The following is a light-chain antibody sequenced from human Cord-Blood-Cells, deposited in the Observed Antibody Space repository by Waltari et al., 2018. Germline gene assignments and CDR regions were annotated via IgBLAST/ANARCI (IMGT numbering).Light chain of an antibody. CDR3: SSYTSSSTLV. V-gene: IGLV2-14*01. CDR1: SSHVGGYNY. CDR2: DVS. J-gene: IGLJ2*01. Sequence: QSALTQPASVSGSSGQSITISCTGTSSHVGGYNYVSWYQQHPGKAPKLMIYDVSKRPSGVSNRFSGSKSGNTASLTISGLQAEDEADYYCSSYTSSSTLVFGGGTKLTVL.